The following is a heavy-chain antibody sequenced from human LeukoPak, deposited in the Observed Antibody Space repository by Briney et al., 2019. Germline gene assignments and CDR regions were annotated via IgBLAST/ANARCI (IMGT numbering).Heavy chain of an antibody. J-gene: IGHJ5*02. CDR1: GFTFSFYS. Sequence: PGGSLRLSCAASGFTFSFYSMNWVRQAPGKGLEWVAYITTSSSAMLYADSVKGRFTISRDNAKNSLYLQINSLRAEDTAVYYCARDRVRYFDWFGFDPWGQGTLVTVSS. V-gene: IGHV3-48*01. D-gene: IGHD3-9*01. CDR3: ARDRVRYFDWFGFDP. CDR2: ITTSSSAM.